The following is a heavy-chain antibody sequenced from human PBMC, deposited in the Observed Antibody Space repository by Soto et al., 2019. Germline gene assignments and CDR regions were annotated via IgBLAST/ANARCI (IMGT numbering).Heavy chain of an antibody. CDR3: ASVGSGYTWFNEF. J-gene: IGHJ4*02. D-gene: IGHD3-22*01. V-gene: IGHV1-69*01. Sequence: QEQLVQSGAEVKKPGSSVKVSCKAYGGLFSSYPISWVRQVPGQGLEWMGGIIPVFQTAYYTQRFQDRVTITADESTNTAYKELSSLRSDDTAIYYWASVGSGYTWFNEFWGQGTLVTVSS. CDR2: IIPVFQTA. CDR1: GGLFSSYP.